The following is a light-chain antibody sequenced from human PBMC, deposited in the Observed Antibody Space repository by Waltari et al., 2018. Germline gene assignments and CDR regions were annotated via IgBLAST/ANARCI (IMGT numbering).Light chain of an antibody. CDR3: SSPSTNNVVV. CDR1: SGDIGGSDF. J-gene: IGLJ2*01. V-gene: IGLV2-14*01. CDR2: DFN. Sequence: QSALTQPASVSASPGQSITISCTGTSGDIGGSDFVSWYQHHPGRAPQVLIFDFNHRPSEISDRFSASKSGNTASLTISGLQAEVDADYYCSSPSTNNVVVFGGGTKVTVL.